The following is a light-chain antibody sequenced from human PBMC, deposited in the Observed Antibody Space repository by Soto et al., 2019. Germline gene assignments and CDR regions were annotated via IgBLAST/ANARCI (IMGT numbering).Light chain of an antibody. Sequence: IEVTQSPASLSASVGYRVTITCRATENISTYLNCYQQKPGKAPRLLSYDASSLLSGVPSRFSGSRAGTDFTLTLASLQPEDFSTYYCQQSDSTPYTFGQGPKVDI. V-gene: IGKV1-39*01. J-gene: IGKJ2*01. CDR1: ENISTY. CDR3: QQSDSTPYT. CDR2: DAS.